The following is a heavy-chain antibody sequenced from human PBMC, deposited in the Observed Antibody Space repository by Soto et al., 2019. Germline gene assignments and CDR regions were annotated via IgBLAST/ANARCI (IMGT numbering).Heavy chain of an antibody. CDR1: GGNFRRYA. CDR2: ILPIFGSP. CDR3: VFGDCTSSSCSYYFYGLDV. D-gene: IGHD2-2*01. Sequence: SVKVSCKASGGNFRRYAISWVRQAPGQGLEWMGGILPIFGSPSHAQKFRDRVTITADESTSTAYLELTSLTSEDTAIYYCVFGDCTSSSCSYYFYGLDVWGQGTTVTV. J-gene: IGHJ6*02. V-gene: IGHV1-69*13.